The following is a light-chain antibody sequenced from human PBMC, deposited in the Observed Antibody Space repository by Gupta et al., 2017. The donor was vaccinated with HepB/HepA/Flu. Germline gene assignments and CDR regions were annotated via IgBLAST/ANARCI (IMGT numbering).Light chain of an antibody. CDR3: QQYDGSSYT. CDR2: GPS. V-gene: IGKV3-20*01. CDR1: QSVSTTY. Sequence: EIVLTQSPGTLSLSPGERATLSCRASQSVSTTYLAWYQQKPGQAPRLLIYGPSTRATGIPDRFSGSGSGTDFALTIERLEPEDFAVYYCQQYDGSSYTFGQGTKLEI. J-gene: IGKJ2*01.